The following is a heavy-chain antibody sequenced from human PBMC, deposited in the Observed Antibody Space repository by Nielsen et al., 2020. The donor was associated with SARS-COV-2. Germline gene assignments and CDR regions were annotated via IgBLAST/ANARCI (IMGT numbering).Heavy chain of an antibody. D-gene: IGHD2-2*01. V-gene: IGHV1-18*01. J-gene: IGHJ6*02. CDR3: ATPKDIVVVPAAMGYGMDV. CDR2: ISAYNGNT. Sequence: WVRQAPGQGLEWMGWISAYNGNTNYAQKLQGRVTITADESTSTAYMELSSLRSEDTAVYYCATPKDIVVVPAAMGYGMDVWGQGTTVTVSS.